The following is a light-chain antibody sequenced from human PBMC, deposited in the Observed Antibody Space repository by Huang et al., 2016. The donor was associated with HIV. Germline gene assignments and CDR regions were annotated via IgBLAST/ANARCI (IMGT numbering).Light chain of an antibody. CDR3: QQSYSVPYT. CDR1: QTISNY. CDR2: AAS. Sequence: DIQMTQSPSPLSASAGDRVTITCRASQTISNYLNWYQQKSGEAPKLLIYAASSLQSGVPSRFSGSGSGTDFTLTIRSLQPEDFATYYCQQSYSVPYTFGQGTKLEI. V-gene: IGKV1-39*01. J-gene: IGKJ2*01.